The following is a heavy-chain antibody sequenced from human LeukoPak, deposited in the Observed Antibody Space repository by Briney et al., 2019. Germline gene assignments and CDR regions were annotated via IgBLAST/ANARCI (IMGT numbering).Heavy chain of an antibody. D-gene: IGHD4-17*01. V-gene: IGHV3-23*01. CDR2: ISGSGGST. J-gene: IGHJ4*02. CDR3: TKVHTVIPFGPVDY. Sequence: GGSLRLSCAASGFTFSSYAMSWVRQAPGKGLEWVSAISGSGGSTYYADSVKGRFTISRDNSKNTLYLQMNSLRAEDTAVYYCTKVHTVIPFGPVDYWGQGTLVTVSS. CDR1: GFTFSSYA.